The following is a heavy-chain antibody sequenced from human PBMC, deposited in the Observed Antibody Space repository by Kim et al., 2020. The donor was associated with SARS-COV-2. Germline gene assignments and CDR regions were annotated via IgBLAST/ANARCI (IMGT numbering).Heavy chain of an antibody. CDR3: AKAPPGVVSGSLAS. Sequence: ASVKVSCKASGYSFTGYYMHWGRQAPGQGLEWIGWIDPNSGGTHSAQKFQGRVTMTRDTSISTAYMELSRLKSDDTAMYFCAKAPPGVVSGSLASWGQGT. V-gene: IGHV1-2*02. CDR1: GYSFTGYY. J-gene: IGHJ5*02. CDR2: IDPNSGGT. D-gene: IGHD3-3*01.